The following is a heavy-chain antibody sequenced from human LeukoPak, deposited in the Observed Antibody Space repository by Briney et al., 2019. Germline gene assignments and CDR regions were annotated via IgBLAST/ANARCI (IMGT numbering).Heavy chain of an antibody. CDR2: LYYSGST. D-gene: IGHD3-3*01. CDR1: GGSISSYY. CDR3: ARERYDFWSGYSYKWFDP. V-gene: IGHV4-59*01. Sequence: SEALSLTCTVSGGSISSYYWSWIRPPPGKGREWIGYLYYSGSTNYNPSLKSRVTISVDTSKNQLSLKLSSVTAADTAVYYCARERYDFWSGYSYKWFDPWGQGTRVIVSS. J-gene: IGHJ5*02.